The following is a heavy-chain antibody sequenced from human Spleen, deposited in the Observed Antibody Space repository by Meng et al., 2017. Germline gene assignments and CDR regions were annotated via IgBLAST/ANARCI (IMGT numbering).Heavy chain of an antibody. CDR1: GFIFSNYA. Sequence: GGSLRLSCAGSGFIFSNYAMNWVRQAPGKGLEWVSSISGSGGASYYAASVKGRFTISRDNAKNSLYLQMNSLRAEDTALYYCAKDYGDYADYYYYGMDVWGQGTTVTVSS. D-gene: IGHD4-17*01. V-gene: IGHV3-23*01. J-gene: IGHJ6*02. CDR3: AKDYGDYADYYYYGMDV. CDR2: ISGSGGAS.